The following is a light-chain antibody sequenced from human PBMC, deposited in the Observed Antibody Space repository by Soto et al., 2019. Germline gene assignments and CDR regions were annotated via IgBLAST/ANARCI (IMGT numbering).Light chain of an antibody. J-gene: IGLJ2*01. V-gene: IGLV2-14*01. Sequence: QSVLTQPASVSVSPGQSITISCTGTSSDVGGYNYVSWYQQHPGKAPKLMIYDVSNRPSGVSNRFSGSKSGNTASLTISGLQVEDEADYYCSSYTSSSTLVVFGGGTKLTVL. CDR3: SSYTSSSTLVV. CDR2: DVS. CDR1: SSDVGGYNY.